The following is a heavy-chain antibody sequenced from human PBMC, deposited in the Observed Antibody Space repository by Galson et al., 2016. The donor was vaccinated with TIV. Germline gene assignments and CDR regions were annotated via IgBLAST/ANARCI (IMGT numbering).Heavy chain of an antibody. J-gene: IGHJ4*03. CDR1: GFSLTTSGMC. Sequence: PALVKPTQTLTLTCTFSGFSLTTSGMCVSWIRQPPGKALEWLARIDWDDDKYYSTSLRTRLTISKGTSKNQVVLTMTNMDPVDTATYYCARRGPRGDTDYWGQGTTVIVSS. CDR3: ARRGPRGDTDY. V-gene: IGHV2-70*11. CDR2: IDWDDDK.